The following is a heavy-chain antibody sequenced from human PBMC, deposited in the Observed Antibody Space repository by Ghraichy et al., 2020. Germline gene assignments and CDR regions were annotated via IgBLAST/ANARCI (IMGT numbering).Heavy chain of an antibody. D-gene: IGHD3-22*01. V-gene: IGHV4-30-4*08. CDR2: IYKSGST. CDR3: ARARNSSGYYPVGY. Sequence: SETLSLTCTVPGDSISSGDYFWGWIRQLPGKGLEWIGYIYKSGSTYYHPSLKSRLTISIDASKNQFSLNLNSVTAADTAVYYCARARNSSGYYPVGYWGQGTLVTVSS. CDR1: GDSISSGDYF. J-gene: IGHJ4*02.